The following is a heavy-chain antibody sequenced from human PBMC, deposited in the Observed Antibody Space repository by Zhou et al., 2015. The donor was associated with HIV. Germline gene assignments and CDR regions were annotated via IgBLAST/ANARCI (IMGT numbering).Heavy chain of an antibody. CDR2: IKSSGGSI. V-gene: IGHV1-46*01. Sequence: QGQLVQSGAEVKKTGASVKVSCKASGSSLSDYYMHWVRQAPGQGLEWMGIIKSSGGSINYAQKFQGRVTMTRDTSTSTIYMEVSSLRSEDTAVYFCARSGGDVNYYAMDVWGQGTTVTVSS. CDR3: ARSGGDVNYYAMDV. D-gene: IGHD2-21*02. J-gene: IGHJ6*02. CDR1: GSSLSDYY.